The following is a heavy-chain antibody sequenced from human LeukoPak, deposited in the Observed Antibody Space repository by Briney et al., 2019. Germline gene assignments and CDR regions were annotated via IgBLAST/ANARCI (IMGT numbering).Heavy chain of an antibody. Sequence: GESLKISCKGSGYSFTSYWIGWARHMPGKGLEWIGIIYPGDSDTRYSPSFQGQVTISADKSISTAYLQWSSLKPSDTAMYYCARCLSGGSCSFDYWGQGTLVTVSS. D-gene: IGHD2-15*01. V-gene: IGHV5-51*01. CDR1: GYSFTSYW. CDR2: IYPGDSDT. J-gene: IGHJ4*02. CDR3: ARCLSGGSCSFDY.